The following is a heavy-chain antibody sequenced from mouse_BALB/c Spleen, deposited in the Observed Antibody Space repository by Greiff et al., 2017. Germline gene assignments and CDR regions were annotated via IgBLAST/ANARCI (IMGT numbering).Heavy chain of an antibody. CDR2: IYPGSGST. J-gene: IGHJ3*01. CDR1: GYNFTSYW. D-gene: IGHD2-2*01. CDR3: ARGGYDAWFAY. V-gene: IGHV1-55*01. Sequence: QGQLQQPGAELVKPGTSVKLSCKASGYNFTSYWINWVKLRPGQGLEWIGDIYPGSGSTNYNEKFKSKATLTVDTSSSTAYMQLSSLASEDSALYYCARGGYDAWFAYWGQGTLVTVSA.